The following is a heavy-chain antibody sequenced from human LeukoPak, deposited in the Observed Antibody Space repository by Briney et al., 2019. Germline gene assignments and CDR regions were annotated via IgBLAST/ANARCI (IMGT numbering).Heavy chain of an antibody. D-gene: IGHD6-13*01. Sequence: PSETLSLTCTVSGGSIISGGYYWSWIRQHPGKGLEWIGYIYYSGSTYYNPSLKSRVTISVDTSKNQFSLKLSSVTAAATAVYYCASHHGYGWDYWGQGTLVTVSS. CDR1: GGSIISGGYY. J-gene: IGHJ4*02. CDR2: IYYSGST. V-gene: IGHV4-31*03. CDR3: ASHHGYGWDY.